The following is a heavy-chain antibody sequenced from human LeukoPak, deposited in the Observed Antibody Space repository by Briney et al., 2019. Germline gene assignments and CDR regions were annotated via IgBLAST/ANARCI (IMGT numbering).Heavy chain of an antibody. V-gene: IGHV1-24*01. J-gene: IGHJ4*02. Sequence: ASVKVSCKVSGYTLTELSMHWVRQAPGKGLVWMGGFDPEDGETISAQRFQGRVTMTEDTSRDTAYMELSSLRSEDTGVYYCATDPRLIAQWLAIDYWGKGTLVTVSS. CDR2: FDPEDGET. CDR1: GYTLTELS. D-gene: IGHD6-19*01. CDR3: ATDPRLIAQWLAIDY.